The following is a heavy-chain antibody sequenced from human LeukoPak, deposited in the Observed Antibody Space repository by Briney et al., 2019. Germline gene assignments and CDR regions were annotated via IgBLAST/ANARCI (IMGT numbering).Heavy chain of an antibody. CDR3: ARGNCSSTSCYQEFDY. J-gene: IGHJ4*02. CDR2: IYNSGST. CDR1: GGSISSGDYY. V-gene: IGHV4-30-4*08. D-gene: IGHD2-2*01. Sequence: PSETLSLTCTVSGGSISSGDYYWSWIRQPPGKGLEWIGYIYNSGSTYYNPSLKSRVTISVDTSKNQFSLELSSVTAADTAVYYCARGNCSSTSCYQEFDYWGQGTLVTVSS.